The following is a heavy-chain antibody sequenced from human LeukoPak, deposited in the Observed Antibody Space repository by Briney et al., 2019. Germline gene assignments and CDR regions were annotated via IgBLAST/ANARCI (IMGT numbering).Heavy chain of an antibody. CDR3: ARDSGEGGYYDSSGSFDY. CDR1: GYTFTSYG. D-gene: IGHD3-22*01. V-gene: IGHV1-18*01. Sequence: ASVKVSCKASGYTFTSYGISWVRQAPGQGLEWMGWISAYNGNTNYAQKLQGRVTMTTDTSTSTAYMELRSLRSDDTAVYYCARDSGEGGYYDSSGSFDYWGQGTLVTVSS. CDR2: ISAYNGNT. J-gene: IGHJ4*02.